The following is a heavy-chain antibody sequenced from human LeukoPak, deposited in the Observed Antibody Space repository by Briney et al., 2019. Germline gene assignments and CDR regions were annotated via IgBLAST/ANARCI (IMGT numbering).Heavy chain of an antibody. V-gene: IGHV3-23*01. D-gene: IGHD4-17*01. CDR1: GFTFSSYA. CDR3: AKTTTTVTTYGARWVRFFDY. Sequence: PGGSLRLSCAASGFTFSSYAMSWVRQAPGKGLEWVSAISGSGGSTYYADSVKGRFTISRDNSKNTLYLQMNSLRAEDTAVYYCAKTTTTVTTYGARWVRFFDYWGQGTLVTVSS. J-gene: IGHJ4*02. CDR2: ISGSGGST.